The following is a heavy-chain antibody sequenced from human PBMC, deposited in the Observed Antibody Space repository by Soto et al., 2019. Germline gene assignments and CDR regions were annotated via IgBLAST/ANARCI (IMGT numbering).Heavy chain of an antibody. CDR2: IRGSGGTT. Sequence: PGGSLRLSCAASGFTFSSYAMTWVRQAPGKGLEWVSSIRGSGGTTYYADSVRGRFSISRDNPKNTMYLQMNSLRADDTAVYYCAKGSVRLVRGVILHFDHWGQGSLVTVSS. CDR3: AKGSVRLVRGVILHFDH. J-gene: IGHJ4*02. D-gene: IGHD3-10*01. V-gene: IGHV3-23*01. CDR1: GFTFSSYA.